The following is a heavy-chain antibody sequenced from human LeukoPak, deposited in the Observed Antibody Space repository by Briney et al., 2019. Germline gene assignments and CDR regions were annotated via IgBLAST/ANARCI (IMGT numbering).Heavy chain of an antibody. CDR3: ASHQYGSGSYYHDY. CDR1: GGSLNNPNYY. D-gene: IGHD3-10*01. CDR2: IYTTGRT. J-gene: IGHJ4*02. V-gene: IGHV4-61*02. Sequence: SETLSLTCTVSGGSLNNPNYYWSWIRQPTGKGLEWIGRIYTTGRTSYGPSLKSRVTSSIDTSKNQFSLRLSSATAADTAVYYCASHQYGSGSYYHDYWGQGALVTVSS.